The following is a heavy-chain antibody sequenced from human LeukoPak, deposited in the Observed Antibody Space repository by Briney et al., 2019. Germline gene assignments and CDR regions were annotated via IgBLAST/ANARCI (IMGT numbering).Heavy chain of an antibody. J-gene: IGHJ4*02. CDR2: INTDGGAT. CDR1: GFPFSNYA. Sequence: GGSLRLSCAASGFPFSNYAMTWVRQAPGKGLEWVSSINTDGGATYYADSLKGRFTVSRGNSNNTLYLQMNGLRAEDTAGYYCAKHGNYDTSGFYYVHFWGQGTLVTVSS. V-gene: IGHV3-23*01. CDR3: AKHGNYDTSGFYYVHF. D-gene: IGHD3-22*01.